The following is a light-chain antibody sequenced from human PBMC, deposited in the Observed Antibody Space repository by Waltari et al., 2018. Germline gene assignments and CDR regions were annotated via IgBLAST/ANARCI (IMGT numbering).Light chain of an antibody. CDR2: GAS. J-gene: IGKJ1*01. CDR1: QSFNYRY. Sequence: DIVLTQSPGTLSLYPGERPTLPCRASQSFNYRYLAWYQQKPGQAPRLLIYGASSRASGVPDRFSGSGSGADFTLTISRLEPEDFVVYYCQQYGTSPGTFGQGTKLEIK. CDR3: QQYGTSPGT. V-gene: IGKV3-20*01.